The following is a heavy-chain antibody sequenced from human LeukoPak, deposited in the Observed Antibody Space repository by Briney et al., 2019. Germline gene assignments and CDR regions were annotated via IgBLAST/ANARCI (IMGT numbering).Heavy chain of an antibody. V-gene: IGHV4-4*07. CDR2: VYTTGST. D-gene: IGHD3-9*01. J-gene: IGHJ4*02. Sequence: SETLSLTCSVSGGSIRGYYWSWIRQPAGKGLEWIVRVYTTGSTNYNPSLKSRVTMSVDTSKNQFSLKMSSVTAAETAVYYCARELDWAPIDYWGQGTLVTVSS. CDR3: ARELDWAPIDY. CDR1: GGSIRGYY.